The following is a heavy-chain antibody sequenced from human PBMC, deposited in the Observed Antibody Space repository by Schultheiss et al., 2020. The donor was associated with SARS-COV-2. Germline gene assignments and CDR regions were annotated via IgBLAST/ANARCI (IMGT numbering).Heavy chain of an antibody. CDR3: ARENGGIAAAGFDY. J-gene: IGHJ4*02. Sequence: GESLKISCSASGFTFSSYAMHWVRQAPGKGLEYLSAISSAGGSTYYADSVKGRFTISRDNSKNTLFLQMNSLRAEDTAVYYCARENGGIAAAGFDYWGQGTLVTVSS. CDR1: GFTFSSYA. D-gene: IGHD6-13*01. CDR2: ISSAGGST. V-gene: IGHV3-64*04.